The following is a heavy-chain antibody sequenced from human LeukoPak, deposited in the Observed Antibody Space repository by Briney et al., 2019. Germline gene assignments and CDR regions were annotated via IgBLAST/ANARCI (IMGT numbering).Heavy chain of an antibody. CDR2: IYYSGST. V-gene: IGHV4-59*08. J-gene: IGHJ4*02. CDR1: GGSISSYY. D-gene: IGHD3-3*01. CDR3: ARLVYYDFWSGSFDY. Sequence: SETLSLTCTVSGGSISSYYWSWIRQPPGKGLEWIGYIYYSGSTNYNPSLKSRVTISVDTSKNQFSLKLSSVTAADTAVYYCARLVYYDFWSGSFDYWGQGTLVAVSS.